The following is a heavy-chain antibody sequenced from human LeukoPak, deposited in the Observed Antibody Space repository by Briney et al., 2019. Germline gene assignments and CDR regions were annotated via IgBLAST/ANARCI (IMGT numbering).Heavy chain of an antibody. V-gene: IGHV3-7*03. J-gene: IGHJ5*02. D-gene: IGHD2-2*02. CDR3: AKDGGADCSSTSCYKGWFDP. Sequence: GGSLRLSCAASGFTFSSYWMSWVRQAPGKGLEWVANIKQDGSEKYYVDSVKGRLTISRDNSKNTLYLQMNSLRAEDTAVYYCAKDGGADCSSTSCYKGWFDPWGQGTLVTVSS. CDR2: IKQDGSEK. CDR1: GFTFSSYW.